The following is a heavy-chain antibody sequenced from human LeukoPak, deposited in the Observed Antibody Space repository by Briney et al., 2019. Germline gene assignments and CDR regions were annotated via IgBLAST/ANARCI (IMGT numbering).Heavy chain of an antibody. Sequence: ASVKVSCKASGYTFTSYGISWVRQAPGQGLEWMGWISAYNGNTNYAQKLQGRVTMTTDTSTSTAYMELRSLRSDDTAVYYCARDFLVPAAIGYYYYMDVRGKGTTVTVSS. J-gene: IGHJ6*03. V-gene: IGHV1-18*01. D-gene: IGHD2-2*01. CDR2: ISAYNGNT. CDR3: ARDFLVPAAIGYYYYMDV. CDR1: GYTFTSYG.